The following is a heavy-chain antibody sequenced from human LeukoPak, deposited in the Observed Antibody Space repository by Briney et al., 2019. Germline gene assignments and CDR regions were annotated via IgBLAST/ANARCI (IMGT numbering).Heavy chain of an antibody. J-gene: IGHJ3*02. Sequence: SETLSLTCTVSGASIATAGYYWSWIRQHPGKGLEWIGFINYSGGTYYNPSLKSRVTISRDTSKNQFSLKLSSVTAADTAVYYCARFRTGAGATGGDAFDIWGQGTMVTVSS. CDR3: ARFRTGAGATGGDAFDI. CDR1: GASIATAGYY. CDR2: INYSGGT. D-gene: IGHD1-26*01. V-gene: IGHV4-31*03.